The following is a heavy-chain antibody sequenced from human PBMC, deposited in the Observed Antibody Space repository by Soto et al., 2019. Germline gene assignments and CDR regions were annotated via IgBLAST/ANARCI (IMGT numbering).Heavy chain of an antibody. D-gene: IGHD3-16*01. Sequence: QVQLQESGPGLVKPSETLSLTCTVSGAPITTTKWWAWVRLPTGKGLEWIGELSRGDERSSNPSLEGRFTMSLDKSNNHFSLKLTSVTAAATAIYYCATQTISYTWGVWGRGTSVTVSS. V-gene: IGHV4-4*02. CDR3: ATQTISYTWGV. J-gene: IGHJ6*02. CDR1: GAPITTTKW. CDR2: LSRGDER.